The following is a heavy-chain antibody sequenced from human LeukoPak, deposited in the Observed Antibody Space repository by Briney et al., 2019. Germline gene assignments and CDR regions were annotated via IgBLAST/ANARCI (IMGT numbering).Heavy chain of an antibody. J-gene: IGHJ4*02. Sequence: SRTLSLTCAISGDTVSSNSACWNWIRQSPSRGLEWLGRTFYRSKWYSDYAPSLKSRITVNPDTSKNQFSLQFNSVTPEDTAVYYCVRGGSYFDYWGQGTLVTVSS. V-gene: IGHV6-1*01. CDR1: GDTVSSNSAC. CDR2: TFYRSKWYS. CDR3: VRGGSYFDY. D-gene: IGHD1-26*01.